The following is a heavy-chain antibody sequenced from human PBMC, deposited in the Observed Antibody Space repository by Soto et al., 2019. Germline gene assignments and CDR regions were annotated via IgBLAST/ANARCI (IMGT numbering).Heavy chain of an antibody. J-gene: IGHJ4*02. CDR3: SRDKRGCSGGSCYSFDY. D-gene: IGHD2-15*01. Sequence: EVQLEESGGGLVQPGRSLRLSCTASGFTFGDYAMVWFRQAPGKGLEWVGFITSKAYGATTEYAASVRGRFTISRDDSESIAYLQMNSLRTEDTAGYYCSRDKRGCSGGSCYSFDYWGQGTLVTVSS. CDR1: GFTFGDYA. V-gene: IGHV3-49*03. CDR2: ITSKAYGATT.